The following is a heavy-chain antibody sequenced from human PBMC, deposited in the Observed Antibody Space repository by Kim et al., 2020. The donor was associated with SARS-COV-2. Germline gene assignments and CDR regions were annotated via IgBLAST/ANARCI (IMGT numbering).Heavy chain of an antibody. CDR3: AKSASHWSGYYFDY. J-gene: IGHJ4*02. CDR2: ISGSGDNT. CDR1: GFSFSYYA. Sequence: GGSLRLSCAASGFSFSYYAMSWVRQTPGKGLQWVSAISGSGDNTYYTDSVKGRFTISRDNSKNTLYLQMNSLRAEDTAMYYCAKSASHWSGYYFDYWGQATLVSVSS. V-gene: IGHV3-23*01. D-gene: IGHD2-8*02.